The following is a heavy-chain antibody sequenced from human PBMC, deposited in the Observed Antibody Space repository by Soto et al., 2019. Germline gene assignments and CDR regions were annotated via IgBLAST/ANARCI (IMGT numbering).Heavy chain of an antibody. D-gene: IGHD5-12*01. Sequence: QVTLEESGPVLVKPTETLTLTCTVSGFSLSNPRTGVSWIRQPPGKALEWLAHIFSNDEKSYSTSLKSRLTISTDTSKSQVVLTMPNMDPVDTATYFCARSPSTTLNYYGMDVWGQGTTVTVSS. CDR3: ARSPSTTLNYYGMDV. CDR2: IFSNDEK. J-gene: IGHJ6*02. CDR1: GFSLSNPRTG. V-gene: IGHV2-26*01.